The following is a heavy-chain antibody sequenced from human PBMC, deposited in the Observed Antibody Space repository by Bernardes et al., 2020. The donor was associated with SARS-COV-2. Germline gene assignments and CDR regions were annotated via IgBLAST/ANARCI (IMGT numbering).Heavy chain of an antibody. V-gene: IGHV3-30-3*01. CDR2: ISYDGSNK. Sequence: GGSLRLSCAASGFTFSSYAMHWVRQAPGKGLEWVAVISYDGSNKYYADSVKGRFTISRDNSKNTLYLQMNSLRAEDTAVYYCARDGTDGYILKDFDYWGQGTLVTVSS. CDR1: GFTFSSYA. J-gene: IGHJ4*02. D-gene: IGHD5-12*01. CDR3: ARDGTDGYILKDFDY.